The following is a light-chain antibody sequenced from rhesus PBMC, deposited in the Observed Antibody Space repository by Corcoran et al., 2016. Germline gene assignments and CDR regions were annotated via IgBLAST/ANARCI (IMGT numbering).Light chain of an antibody. Sequence: DIQMTQSPSSLSSSVGDTVTITCRASHSISSWFAWYQQKPGKAPKVLIYKESSLQSGVPSRFSVSGSETDFTLTIRRLQSEDFATYCGQQYSSSPRTFGQGSKVEIK. CDR3: QQYSSSPRT. CDR2: KES. CDR1: HSISSW. J-gene: IGKJ1*01. V-gene: IGKV1-22*01.